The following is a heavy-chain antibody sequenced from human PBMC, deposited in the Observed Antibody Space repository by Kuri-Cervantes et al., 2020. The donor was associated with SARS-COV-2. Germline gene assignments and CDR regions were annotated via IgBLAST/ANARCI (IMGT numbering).Heavy chain of an antibody. Sequence: ASVKVSCKASNYTFTSYGISWVRQAPGQGLEWMGWISAYNGNTNYAQKLQGRVTMTTDTSTSTAYMELRSLRSDDTAVYYCARGKYYYDSSGYFSYWGQGTLVTVSS. D-gene: IGHD3-22*01. CDR2: ISAYNGNT. J-gene: IGHJ4*02. CDR3: ARGKYYYDSSGYFSY. CDR1: NYTFTSYG. V-gene: IGHV1-18*01.